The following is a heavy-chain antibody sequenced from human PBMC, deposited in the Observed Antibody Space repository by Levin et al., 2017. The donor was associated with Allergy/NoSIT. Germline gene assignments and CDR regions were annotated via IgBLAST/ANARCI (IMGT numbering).Heavy chain of an antibody. Sequence: GGSLRLSCAASGFTFSTYSMNWVRQAPGKGLEWVSYISSSGSYIYYADSVKGRFTISRDNSKNSVYLQMNSLRAEDTAVYYCARVTAARPRDYNGMDVWGQGTTVTVSS. J-gene: IGHJ6*02. D-gene: IGHD6-6*01. V-gene: IGHV3-21*01. CDR3: ARVTAARPRDYNGMDV. CDR2: ISSSGSYI. CDR1: GFTFSTYS.